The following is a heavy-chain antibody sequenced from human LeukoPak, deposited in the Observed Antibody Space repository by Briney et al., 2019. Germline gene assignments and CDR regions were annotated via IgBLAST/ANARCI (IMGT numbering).Heavy chain of an antibody. V-gene: IGHV4-59*01. CDR3: ARGSSNWNYDPNLDY. D-gene: IGHD1-7*01. Sequence: ASETLSLTCTVSGGSISSYYWSWIRQPLGKGLEWIGYVYNSGSTNYNPSLKSRVTISVDMSKNQFSLKLSSVTAADTAVYYCARGSSNWNYDPNLDYWGQGTLVSVSS. CDR1: GGSISSYY. J-gene: IGHJ4*02. CDR2: VYNSGST.